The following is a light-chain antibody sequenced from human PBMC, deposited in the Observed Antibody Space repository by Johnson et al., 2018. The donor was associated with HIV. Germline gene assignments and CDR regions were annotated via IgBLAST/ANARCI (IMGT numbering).Light chain of an antibody. CDR3: GTWESSLRAFV. J-gene: IGLJ1*01. CDR2: AND. V-gene: IGLV1-51*01. CDR1: TSNIGDNY. Sequence: QSVLTQPPSVSAAPGQKVTISCSGSTSNIGDNYVSWYRQLPGTAPNLLISANDKRPPGIPARFSGSKSGTSATLGITGLQTGDEADYYCGTWESSLRAFVFGTGTKVTVL.